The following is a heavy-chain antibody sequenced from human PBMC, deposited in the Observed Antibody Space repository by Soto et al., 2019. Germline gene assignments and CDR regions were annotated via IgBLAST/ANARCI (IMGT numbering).Heavy chain of an antibody. J-gene: IGHJ4*02. Sequence: PGGSLRLSCAASGFSFKDAWMSWVRQAPGKGLEWIGRIKNRILGETTDYAAPVKGRFTISRDDSKDTVYLHMNSLKSEDTAVYYCATYANICWGQGTLVTVSS. D-gene: IGHD2-2*01. CDR3: ATYANIC. CDR2: IKNRILGETT. CDR1: GFSFKDAW. V-gene: IGHV3-15*01.